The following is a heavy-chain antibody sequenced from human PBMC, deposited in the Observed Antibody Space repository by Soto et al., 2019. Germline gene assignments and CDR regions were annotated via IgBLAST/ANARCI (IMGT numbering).Heavy chain of an antibody. CDR3: ADGGEWSFNFVY. V-gene: IGHV1-18*01. CDR1: GYTFTDYG. J-gene: IGHJ4*02. D-gene: IGHD3-3*01. Sequence: ASVKVSCKTSGYTFTDYGISWVRQAPGQGLEWMGWISAYNGNTDYAQNFQGRVTVTTDTSTNTAYLVLSSLKSDDTAVYYCADGGEWSFNFVYWGQGTLVTVSS. CDR2: ISAYNGNT.